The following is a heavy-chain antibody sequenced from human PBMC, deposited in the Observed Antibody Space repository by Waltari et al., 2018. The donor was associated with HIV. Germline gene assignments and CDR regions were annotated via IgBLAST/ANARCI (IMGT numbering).Heavy chain of an antibody. CDR2: IDWDHDK. CDR3: ARSEINMVRGATYGMDV. D-gene: IGHD3-10*01. CDR1: GFSLNTSGMW. Sequence: QVTFGESGPALVKTTQTLTLTCTFSGFSLNTSGMWRSWIRQPPGKALEWLARIDWDHDKYYSTSLKTRLTISKDTSKNQVVPTMTNMDPVDTATYDGARSEINMVRGATYGMDVWGQGTTVSVSS. J-gene: IGHJ6*02. V-gene: IGHV2-70*15.